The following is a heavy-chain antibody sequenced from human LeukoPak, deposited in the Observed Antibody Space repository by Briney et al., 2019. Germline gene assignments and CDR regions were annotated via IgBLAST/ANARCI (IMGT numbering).Heavy chain of an antibody. CDR2: ISSSSSYI. J-gene: IGHJ4*02. Sequence: PGGSLRLSCAASGFTFSSYSMNWVRQAPGKGLEWVSSISSSSSYIHYADSVKGRFTISRDNAKNSLYLQTNSLRAEDTAVYYCASSTSWLGWWYFDYWGQGTLVTVSS. CDR1: GFTFSSYS. D-gene: IGHD2-2*01. CDR3: ASSTSWLGWWYFDY. V-gene: IGHV3-21*01.